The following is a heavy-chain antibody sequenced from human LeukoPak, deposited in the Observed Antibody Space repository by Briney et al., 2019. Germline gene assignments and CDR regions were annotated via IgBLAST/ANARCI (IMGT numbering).Heavy chain of an antibody. D-gene: IGHD4-11*01. Sequence: GGSLRLSCAASGFTFSGSAMHWVRQASGKGLEWVGRIRSKANSYATAYAASVKGRVTISRDDSKNTAYLQMNSLKTEDTAVYYCTRSPMTTWNWFDPWGQGILVTVSS. V-gene: IGHV3-73*01. CDR1: GFTFSGSA. CDR2: IRSKANSYAT. J-gene: IGHJ5*02. CDR3: TRSPMTTWNWFDP.